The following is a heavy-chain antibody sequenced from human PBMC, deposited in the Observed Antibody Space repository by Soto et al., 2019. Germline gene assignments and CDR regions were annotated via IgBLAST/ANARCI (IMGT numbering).Heavy chain of an antibody. CDR3: AKYSGSYPVYNGLSL. V-gene: IGHV3-23*01. D-gene: IGHD1-26*01. J-gene: IGHJ6*02. Sequence: EVQLLESGGGLVQPGGSLRLSCAASGFPFSTSAMNWVRHAPGKGLEWVSIISASSDAAYYAESVKGRFASSRDNSKNTLYLQMNSLRAEDTAVYYCAKYSGSYPVYNGLSLWGQGPTVTVS. CDR1: GFPFSTSA. CDR2: ISASSDAA.